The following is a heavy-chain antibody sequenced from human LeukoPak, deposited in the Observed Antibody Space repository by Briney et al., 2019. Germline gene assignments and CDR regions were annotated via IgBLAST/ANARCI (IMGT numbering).Heavy chain of an antibody. CDR2: INHSGST. Sequence: SETLSLTCAVYDGSFSGYYWSWIRQPPGKGLEWIGEINHSGSTNYNPSLKSRVTISVDTSKNQFSLKLSSVTAADTAVYYCARQGVRGVITPQYYFDYWGQGTLVTVSS. J-gene: IGHJ4*02. CDR1: DGSFSGYY. V-gene: IGHV4-34*01. CDR3: ARQGVRGVITPQYYFDY. D-gene: IGHD3-10*01.